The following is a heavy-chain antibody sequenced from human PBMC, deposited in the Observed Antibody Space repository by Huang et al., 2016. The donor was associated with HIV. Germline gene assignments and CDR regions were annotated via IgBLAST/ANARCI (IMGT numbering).Heavy chain of an antibody. J-gene: IGHJ3*02. V-gene: IGHV3-74*01. CDR1: GFTFSSYW. D-gene: IGHD3-22*01. Sequence: EVQLEESGGGLVQPGGSLRLSCAASGFTFSSYWMHWVRQAPGKGLVWVSRSKSDGRSTSDADSMKGRFTISRDKAKNKLYLKMSSLGAEETAVYYCARTDYYDSSGVDPRRAFDNWGQGTMVTVSS. CDR2: SKSDGRST. CDR3: ARTDYYDSSGVDPRRAFDN.